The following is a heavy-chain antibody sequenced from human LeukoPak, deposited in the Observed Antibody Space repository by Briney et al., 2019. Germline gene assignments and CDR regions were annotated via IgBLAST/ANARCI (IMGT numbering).Heavy chain of an antibody. J-gene: IGHJ4*02. CDR1: GFTFSGYS. CDR2: ITSRSSYI. CDR3: ARSQFTSDYDDWINFDY. V-gene: IGHV3-21*01. Sequence: PGGSLRLSCAASGFTFSGYSMNWVRQAPGRGLEWVSCITSRSSYIYYADSVKGRFTISRDNAKNSLYLQTNSLRAEDTAIYFCARSQFTSDYDDWINFDYWGQGSLVTVSS. D-gene: IGHD4-17*01.